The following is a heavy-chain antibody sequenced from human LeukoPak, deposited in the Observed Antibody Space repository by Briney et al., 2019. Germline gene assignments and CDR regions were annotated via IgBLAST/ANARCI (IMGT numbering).Heavy chain of an antibody. CDR3: ANRYCSSTSCFQFDY. CDR2: IYYSGST. J-gene: IGHJ4*02. D-gene: IGHD2-2*01. Sequence: SETLSLTCTVSGGSISSYYWSWIRQPPGKGLEWIGYIYYSGSTNYNPSLKSRVTISVDTSKNQFSLKLSSVTAADTAVYYCANRYCSSTSCFQFDYWGQGTLVTVSS. V-gene: IGHV4-59*12. CDR1: GGSISSYY.